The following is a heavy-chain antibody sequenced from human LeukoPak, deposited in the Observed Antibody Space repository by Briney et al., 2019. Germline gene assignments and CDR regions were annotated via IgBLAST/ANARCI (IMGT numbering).Heavy chain of an antibody. CDR3: ATRGYSYGYNY. V-gene: IGHV1-69-2*01. D-gene: IGHD5-18*01. CDR1: GYTFTDYY. Sequence: ASVKVSCKVSGYTFTDYYMHWVQQAPGKGPEWMGLVDPEDGETIYAEKFQGRVTITADTSTDTAYMELSSLRSEDTAVYYCATRGYSYGYNYWGQGTLVTVSS. CDR2: VDPEDGET. J-gene: IGHJ4*02.